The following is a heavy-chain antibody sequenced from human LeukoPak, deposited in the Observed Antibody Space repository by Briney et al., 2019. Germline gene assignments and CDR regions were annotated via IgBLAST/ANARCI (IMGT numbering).Heavy chain of an antibody. CDR3: AALLAASGNWFDP. D-gene: IGHD6-13*01. Sequence: ASVKVSCKASGYTFTDYYMHWVRQAPGQGLEWMGRIYPNSGGTNYAQKFQGRVATTRDTSISTAYMELSRLRSDDTAVYYCAALLAASGNWFDPWGQGTLVTVSS. CDR1: GYTFTDYY. J-gene: IGHJ5*02. V-gene: IGHV1-2*06. CDR2: IYPNSGGT.